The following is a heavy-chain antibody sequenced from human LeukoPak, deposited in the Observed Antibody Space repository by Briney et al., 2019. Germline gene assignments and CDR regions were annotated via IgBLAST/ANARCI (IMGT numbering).Heavy chain of an antibody. J-gene: IGHJ5*02. CDR3: ARHRLDIVVVVAATPRGRNWLDP. CDR1: GGSISSYY. CDR2: INHSGST. V-gene: IGHV4-34*01. D-gene: IGHD2-15*01. Sequence: SETLSLTCTVSGGSISSYYWSWIRQPPGKGLEWIGEINHSGSTNYNPSLKSRVTISVDTSKNQFSLKLSSVTAADTAVYYCARHRLDIVVVVAATPRGRNWLDPWGQGTLVTVSS.